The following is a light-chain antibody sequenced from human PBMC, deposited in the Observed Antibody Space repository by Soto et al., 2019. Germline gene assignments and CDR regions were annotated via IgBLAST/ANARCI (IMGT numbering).Light chain of an antibody. CDR2: GAS. V-gene: IGKV3-20*01. CDR3: QQYGSSSMYT. J-gene: IGKJ2*01. CDR1: QSVSSSY. Sequence: VVTQSPGTLSLSPGERATLSCRASQSVSSSYLAWYQQKPGQAPRLLIYGASSRATGIPDRFSGSGSGTDFTLTISRLEPEDFAVYYCQQYGSSSMYTFGQGTKVDIK.